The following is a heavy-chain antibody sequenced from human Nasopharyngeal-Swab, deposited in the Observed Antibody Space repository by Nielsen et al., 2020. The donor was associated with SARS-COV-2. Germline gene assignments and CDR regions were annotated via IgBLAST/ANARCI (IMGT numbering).Heavy chain of an antibody. CDR2: INHSGTN. CDR3: ARGRGGQQLVRTYYYYGLDV. CDR1: GGSLSGHY. V-gene: IGHV4-34*01. Sequence: SQTLSLTCGVHGGSLSGHYWSWIRQPPGKGLEWIGEINHSGTNNYKPSLKSRVTISVDTSKNQFSLKVRSVSAADTAIYFCARGRGGQQLVRTYYYYGLDVWGQGTTVTVSS. J-gene: IGHJ6*02. D-gene: IGHD1-1*01.